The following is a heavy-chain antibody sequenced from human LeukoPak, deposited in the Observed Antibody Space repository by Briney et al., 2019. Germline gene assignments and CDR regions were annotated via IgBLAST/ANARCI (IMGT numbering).Heavy chain of an antibody. Sequence: PGGSLRLSCAASGFTFSSYAMSWVRQAPGKGLEWVANIKEDGSRKNYVDSVKGRFSISRDNAKNSLYLQMNSLRAEDTAVYYCARDQGEDGGPYYYGMDVWGQGTTVTVSS. J-gene: IGHJ6*02. D-gene: IGHD4-23*01. V-gene: IGHV3-7*01. CDR1: GFTFSSYA. CDR2: IKEDGSRK. CDR3: ARDQGEDGGPYYYGMDV.